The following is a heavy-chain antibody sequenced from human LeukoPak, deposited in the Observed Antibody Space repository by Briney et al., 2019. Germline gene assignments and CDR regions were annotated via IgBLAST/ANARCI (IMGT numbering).Heavy chain of an antibody. V-gene: IGHV5-51*01. J-gene: IGHJ4*02. D-gene: IGHD1-26*01. Sequence: GDSLKISCNGSGYXFTTYWICWVRQMPGKGPEWMGIIYPVDSDTRYSPSFQGQVTISADKSISTAYLQWSSLKASDTAMYYCARHQIVGATRSPFDYWGQGTLVTVSS. CDR1: GYXFTTYW. CDR3: ARHQIVGATRSPFDY. CDR2: IYPVDSDT.